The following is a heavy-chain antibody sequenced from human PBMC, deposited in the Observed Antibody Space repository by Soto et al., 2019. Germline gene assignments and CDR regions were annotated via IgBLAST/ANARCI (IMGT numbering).Heavy chain of an antibody. CDR3: ARDKGDYDLRGYLDY. Sequence: QVQLQESGPGPVKPSQTLSLTCTVSGGSISSGGYYWNWIRQHPGKGLEWTGHTYYSGNTHYNPSLKSRVTISVDTSKNQFSLKLSSVTAADTAVYYCARDKGDYDLRGYLDYWGHGTLVTVSS. CDR1: GGSISSGGYY. CDR2: TYYSGNT. D-gene: IGHD4-17*01. J-gene: IGHJ4*01. V-gene: IGHV4-31*03.